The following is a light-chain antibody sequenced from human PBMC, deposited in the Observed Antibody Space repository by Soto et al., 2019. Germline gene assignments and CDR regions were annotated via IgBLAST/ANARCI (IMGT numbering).Light chain of an antibody. CDR3: QLQANWLLT. J-gene: IGKJ4*01. Sequence: EIVLTQTQTTLSLSPGDRATLSCRASQSVGNNLAWYQQKPGQAPGLLIYEASTRATGIPARFSGSGSGTDFTLTISSLEPEDCAGYYCQLQANWLLTFCDGTMA. CDR1: QSVGNN. V-gene: IGKV3-11*01. CDR2: EAS.